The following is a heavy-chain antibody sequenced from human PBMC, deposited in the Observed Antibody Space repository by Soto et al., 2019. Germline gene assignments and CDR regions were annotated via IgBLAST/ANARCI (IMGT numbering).Heavy chain of an antibody. D-gene: IGHD1-26*01. CDR3: AKARCTTTDCYVPDY. J-gene: IGHJ4*02. V-gene: IGHV3-23*01. CDR1: GFTFRTYT. Sequence: GGSLRLSCAASGFTFRTYTMSWVRQAPGKGLEWLSVISGSGGSPSYADSVQGRFVISRDNARNTLYLHMNSLRAEDTAMYYCAKARCTTTDCYVPDYWGRGTLVTVSS. CDR2: ISGSGGSP.